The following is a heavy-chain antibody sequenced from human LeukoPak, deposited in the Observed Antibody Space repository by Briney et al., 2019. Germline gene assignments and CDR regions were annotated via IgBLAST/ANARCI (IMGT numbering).Heavy chain of an antibody. V-gene: IGHV1-69*13. D-gene: IGHD3-3*01. CDR1: GGTFSSYA. Sequence: GASVKVSCKASGGTFSSYAISWVRQAPGQGLEWMGGIIPIFGTANYAQKFQGRVTITADESTSTAYMELSSLRSEDTAVYYCARDRFWSGYYPPYYFDYWGQGTLVTVSS. J-gene: IGHJ4*02. CDR2: IIPIFGTA. CDR3: ARDRFWSGYYPPYYFDY.